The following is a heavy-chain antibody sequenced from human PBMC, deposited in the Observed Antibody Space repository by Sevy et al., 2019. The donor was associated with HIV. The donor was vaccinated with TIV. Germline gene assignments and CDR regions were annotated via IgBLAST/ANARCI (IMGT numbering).Heavy chain of an antibody. V-gene: IGHV3-7*01. D-gene: IGHD2-2*01. J-gene: IGHJ4*02. CDR3: AREISLHCSSTSCYEDY. Sequence: GGSLRLSCAASGFTFSSYWMSWVRQAPGKGLEWVANIKQDGSEKYYVDSVKGRFTISRDNAKNSLYLQRNSLRAEDTAVYYCAREISLHCSSTSCYEDYWGQGTLVTVSS. CDR2: IKQDGSEK. CDR1: GFTFSSYW.